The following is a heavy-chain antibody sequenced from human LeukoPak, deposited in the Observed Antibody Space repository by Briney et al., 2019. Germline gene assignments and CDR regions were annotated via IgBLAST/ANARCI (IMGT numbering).Heavy chain of an antibody. V-gene: IGHV3-30*18. CDR1: GFTFSSYW. CDR3: AKPMDSSGYGHFDY. D-gene: IGHD3-22*01. CDR2: ISHDGSNQ. J-gene: IGHJ4*02. Sequence: PGGSLRLSCAASGFTFSSYWMSWVRQAPGKGLEWVALISHDGSNQYYGASVKGRFTISRDNSKNTLYLQMDSLRVEDTAVYYCAKPMDSSGYGHFDYWGQGTLVTVSS.